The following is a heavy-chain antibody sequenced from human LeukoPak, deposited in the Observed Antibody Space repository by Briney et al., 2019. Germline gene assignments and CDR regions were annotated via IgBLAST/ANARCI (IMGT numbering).Heavy chain of an antibody. D-gene: IGHD5-18*01. Sequence: GGSLRLSCAASGFTVSSNYMSWVRQAPGKGLEWVSVIYSGGSTYYADSVKGRFTISRDNSKNTLHLQMNSLRAEDTAVYYCARGLRRGYSYGYDYFDYWGQGTLVTVSS. CDR3: ARGLRRGYSYGYDYFDY. V-gene: IGHV3-53*01. CDR2: IYSGGST. CDR1: GFTVSSNY. J-gene: IGHJ4*02.